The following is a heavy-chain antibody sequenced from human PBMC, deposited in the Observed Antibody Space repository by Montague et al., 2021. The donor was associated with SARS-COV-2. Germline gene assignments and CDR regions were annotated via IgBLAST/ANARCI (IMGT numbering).Heavy chain of an antibody. D-gene: IGHD4-23*01. CDR2: IYYSGSA. J-gene: IGHJ6*03. CDR1: GGSISSGGYY. V-gene: IGHV4-31*03. Sequence: TLSLTCTVSGGSISSGGYYWSWIRPHPGKGLEWIGYIYYSGSAYYNLSLKSRVTISVDTSKNQFSLKLSSVTAADTAVYYCASTYGGNLGYYYYYMDVWGKGTTVTVSS. CDR3: ASTYGGNLGYYYYYMDV.